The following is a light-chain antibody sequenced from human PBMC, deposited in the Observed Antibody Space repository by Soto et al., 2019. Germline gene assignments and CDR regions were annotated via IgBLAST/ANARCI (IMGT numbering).Light chain of an antibody. V-gene: IGKV1-27*01. J-gene: IGKJ5*01. CDR1: RGIGNA. CDR3: QQSYSTSIT. Sequence: IHMTHAPSSVSASLGYRVTIAFRPSRGIGNALAWYQQKPGTVPKLLIHSASTLQSGVPSRFSGSGSGTDFTLTISSLQPEDFATYYCQQSYSTSITFGQGTRLEIK. CDR2: SAS.